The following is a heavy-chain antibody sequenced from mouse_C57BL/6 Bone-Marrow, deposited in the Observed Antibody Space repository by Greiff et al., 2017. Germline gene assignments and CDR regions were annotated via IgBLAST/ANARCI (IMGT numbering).Heavy chain of an antibody. Sequence: EVKLMESGGDLVKPGGSLKLSCAASGFTFSSYGMSWVRQTPDKRLEWVATISSGGSYTYYPDSVKGRFTITRDNAKNTLYLQMSSLRSEDTAMYYCARRARYLYDIDCWGRGTTLTVTS. J-gene: IGHJ2*01. CDR3: ARRARYLYDIDC. D-gene: IGHD2-12*01. V-gene: IGHV5-6*02. CDR2: ISSGGSYT. CDR1: GFTFSSYG.